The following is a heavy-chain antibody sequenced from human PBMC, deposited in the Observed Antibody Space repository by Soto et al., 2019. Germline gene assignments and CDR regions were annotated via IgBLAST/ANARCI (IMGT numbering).Heavy chain of an antibody. J-gene: IGHJ6*02. Sequence: ASVKVSCKASGYTFTSYGISWVRQAPGQGLEWMGWISAYNGNTNYAQKLQGRVTMTTDTSTSTAYMELRSLRSDDTAVYYCARAFRPGSYRYGMDVWGQGTTVTVSS. CDR2: ISAYNGNT. CDR1: GYTFTSYG. V-gene: IGHV1-18*01. D-gene: IGHD1-26*01. CDR3: ARAFRPGSYRYGMDV.